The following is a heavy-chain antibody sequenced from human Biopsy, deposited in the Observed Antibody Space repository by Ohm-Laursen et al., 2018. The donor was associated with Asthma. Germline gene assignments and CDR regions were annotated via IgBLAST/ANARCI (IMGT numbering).Heavy chain of an antibody. V-gene: IGHV1-69*01. CDR3: ARCQVGYSSGWSLLLKKIYYSGMDV. J-gene: IGHJ6*02. CDR2: FMTVFGKT. Sequence: SSVTASRKVPGGTFSKFAISCARQAPGQGLEWLGGFMTVFGKTNYAQKCQGRATITADESTSTAYMDVTSLRSEDTAIYYCARCQVGYSSGWSLLLKKIYYSGMDVWGQGTAVTVSS. CDR1: GGTFSKFA. D-gene: IGHD6-19*01.